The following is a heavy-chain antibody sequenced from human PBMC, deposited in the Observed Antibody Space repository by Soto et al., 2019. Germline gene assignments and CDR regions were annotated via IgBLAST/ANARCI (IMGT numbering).Heavy chain of an antibody. CDR2: VSIGGST. CDR3: AKRRGAGGNFDY. J-gene: IGHJ4*02. D-gene: IGHD1-26*01. CDR1: GFTFSSYA. Sequence: GGSLRLSCAASGFTFSSYAMGWVRQGPGKGLEWVAVVSIGGSTHYADSVRGRFTISRDNSKNTLSLQMNSLTAEDTAVYFCAKRRGAGGNFDYWGQGALVTVSS. V-gene: IGHV3-23*01.